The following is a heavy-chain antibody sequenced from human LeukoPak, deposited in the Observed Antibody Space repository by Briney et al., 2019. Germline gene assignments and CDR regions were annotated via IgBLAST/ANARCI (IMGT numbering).Heavy chain of an antibody. Sequence: SSETLSLTCTVSGGSISGYYWSWFRQPAGKGLEWIGRVYTSGTTNYNPSLKGRVTMSVDTSKNQFSLKLTSMTAADTAVYYCARGFGHPWGQGTLVTVSS. CDR2: VYTSGTT. CDR1: GGSISGYY. V-gene: IGHV4-4*07. D-gene: IGHD3-10*01. J-gene: IGHJ5*02. CDR3: ARGFGHP.